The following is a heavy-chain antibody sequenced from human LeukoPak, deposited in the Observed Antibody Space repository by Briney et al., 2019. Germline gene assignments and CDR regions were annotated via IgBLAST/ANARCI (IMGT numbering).Heavy chain of an antibody. CDR2: ISGSGGST. J-gene: IGHJ4*02. Sequence: GGSLRLSCAASGFIFSQYSMNWVRQAPGKGLEWVSAISGSGGSTYYADSVKGRFTISRDNSKNTLYLQMNSLRAEDTAVYYCAKDQGVYYDSSGYPLDWWGQGTLVTVSS. CDR3: AKDQGVYYDSSGYPLDW. V-gene: IGHV3-23*01. D-gene: IGHD3-22*01. CDR1: GFIFSQYS.